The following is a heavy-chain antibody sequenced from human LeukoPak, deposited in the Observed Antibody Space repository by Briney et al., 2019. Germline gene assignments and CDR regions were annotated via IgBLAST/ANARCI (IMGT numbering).Heavy chain of an antibody. Sequence: PGGSLRLSCTVSGFTVSSNSMSWVRQAPGKGLEWVSFIYSGSTHYSDSVKGRFTISRDNSKNTLYLQMNSLRAEDTAVYNCARRAGAYSHPYDYWGQGTLVTVSS. V-gene: IGHV3-53*01. CDR2: IYSGST. CDR3: ARRAGAYSHPYDY. J-gene: IGHJ4*02. D-gene: IGHD4/OR15-4a*01. CDR1: GFTVSSNS.